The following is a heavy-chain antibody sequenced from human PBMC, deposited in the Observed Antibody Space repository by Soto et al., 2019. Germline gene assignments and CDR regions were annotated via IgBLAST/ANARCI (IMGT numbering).Heavy chain of an antibody. Sequence: SETLSLTCAVYGGSFSGYYWSWIRQPPGKGLEWIGEINHSGSTNYNPSLKSRVTISVDTSKDQFSLKLSSVTAADTAVYYCARGPDYWGQGTLVTVSS. CDR3: ARGPDY. CDR2: INHSGST. J-gene: IGHJ4*02. CDR1: GGSFSGYY. V-gene: IGHV4-34*01.